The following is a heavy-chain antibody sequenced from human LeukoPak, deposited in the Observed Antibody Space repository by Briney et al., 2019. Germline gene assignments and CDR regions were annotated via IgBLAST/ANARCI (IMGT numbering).Heavy chain of an antibody. V-gene: IGHV4-39*01. J-gene: IGHJ3*02. CDR2: IHYTGNT. D-gene: IGHD3-16*01. Sequence: SETLSLTCTVFGGSISNFWGWIRQPPGKGLEWIGSIHYTGNTYYNASLKSRVTMSVDTPKNQFSLKLSSMTAADTAVYYCARHFSLGAFDIWGQGTMVSVSS. CDR3: ARHFSLGAFDI. CDR1: GGSISNF.